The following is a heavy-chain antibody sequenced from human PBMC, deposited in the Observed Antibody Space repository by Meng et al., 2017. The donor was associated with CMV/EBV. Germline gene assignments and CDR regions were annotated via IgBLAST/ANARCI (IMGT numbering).Heavy chain of an antibody. V-gene: IGHV4-39*07. CDR1: GGSVSSGSYY. D-gene: IGHD6-13*01. CDR3: ALIKRGIGY. J-gene: IGHJ4*02. Sequence: SETLSLTCTVSGGSVSSGSYYWSWIRQPPGKGLEWIGEINHSGSTNYNPSLKSRVTISVDTSKNQFSLKLSSVTAADTAVYYCALIKRGIGYWGQGTLVTVSS. CDR2: INHSGST.